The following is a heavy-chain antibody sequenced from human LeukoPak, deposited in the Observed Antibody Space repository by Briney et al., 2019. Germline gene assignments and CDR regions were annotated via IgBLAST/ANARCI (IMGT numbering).Heavy chain of an antibody. V-gene: IGHV3-30*02. CDR2: IRYDGSNK. CDR3: AKDYRVVPTTGFDY. CDR1: GFTFSSYG. Sequence: GGSLRLSCAASGFTFSSYGMHWVRQAPGKGLEWVAFIRYDGSNKYYADSVKGRFTISRDNSKNTLYLQMNSLRAEDTAVYYCAKDYRVVPTTGFDYWGQGTLVTVSS. D-gene: IGHD2-2*01. J-gene: IGHJ4*02.